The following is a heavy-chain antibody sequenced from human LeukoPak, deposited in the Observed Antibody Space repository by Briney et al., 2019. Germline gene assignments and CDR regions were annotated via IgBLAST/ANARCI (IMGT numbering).Heavy chain of an antibody. CDR3: ARDPAAEGGHDKARRYYYYYGMDV. D-gene: IGHD6-6*01. CDR2: ISYDGSNK. CDR1: GFTFSSYA. J-gene: IGHJ6*02. V-gene: IGHV3-30-3*01. Sequence: PGGSLRLSCAASGFTFSSYAMHWVRQAPGKGLEWVAVISYDGSNKYYADSAKGRFTISRDNSKNTLYLQMNSLRAEDTAVYYCARDPAAEGGHDKARRYYYYYGMDVWGQGTTVTVSS.